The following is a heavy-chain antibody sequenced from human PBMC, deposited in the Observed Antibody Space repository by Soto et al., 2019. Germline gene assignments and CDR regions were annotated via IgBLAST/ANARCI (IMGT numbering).Heavy chain of an antibody. CDR1: GGSFSGDY. V-gene: IGHV4-34*01. J-gene: IGHJ4*02. Sequence: QVQLQQWGAGLLKPSETLSLTCVVSGGSFSGDYWNWIRQPPGKGLEWIGEINQSGSTNYNPSLRSRVTMSLDRSKNQLSLKLTSVTAADTALYYCARGGYWGQGTLVTVSS. CDR2: INQSGST. CDR3: ARGGY.